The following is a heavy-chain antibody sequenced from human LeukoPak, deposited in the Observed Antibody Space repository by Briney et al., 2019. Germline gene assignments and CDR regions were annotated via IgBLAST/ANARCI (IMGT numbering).Heavy chain of an antibody. V-gene: IGHV3-21*01. Sequence: PGGSLRLSCAASGFTFSSYGMHWVRQAPGQGLEWVSSINGGSTYIYYADSLKGRFTVSRDNAKSSVSLQMNSLGAEDTSVYYCVREGRFLDYWGQGTLVTVSS. D-gene: IGHD3-3*01. CDR2: INGGSTYI. J-gene: IGHJ4*02. CDR1: GFTFSSYG. CDR3: VREGRFLDY.